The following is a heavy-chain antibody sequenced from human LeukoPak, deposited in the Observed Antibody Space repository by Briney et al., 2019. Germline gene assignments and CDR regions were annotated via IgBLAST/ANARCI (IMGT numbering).Heavy chain of an antibody. D-gene: IGHD3-10*01. Sequence: GGSLRLYCAASGFTFSAYGMHWVRQAPGKGLEGVAVIWYDGSNKYYAESVKGRFTISRDNSKNTLYLKMNSLRAEDTAVYYCAGDSGRADILDYWGQGTLVTVSS. CDR2: IWYDGSNK. J-gene: IGHJ4*02. CDR1: GFTFSAYG. V-gene: IGHV3-33*01. CDR3: AGDSGRADILDY.